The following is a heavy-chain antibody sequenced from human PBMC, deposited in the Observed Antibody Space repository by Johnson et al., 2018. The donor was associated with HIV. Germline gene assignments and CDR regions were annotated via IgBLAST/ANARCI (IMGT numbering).Heavy chain of an antibody. CDR2: IYNGGDK. CDR3: ARGGGAYCGGDCLRTFDI. CDR1: GFTVSSNY. D-gene: IGHD2-21*02. Sequence: VQLVESGGGLVKPGGSLRLSCAASGFTVSSNYMSWVRQAPGKGLEWVSVIYNGGDKFYADSVKGRFFISKDNSKSTLFLQMNSLRAEDSAAYYCARGGGAYCGGDCLRTFDIWGQGTMVTVSS. V-gene: IGHV3-66*01. J-gene: IGHJ3*02.